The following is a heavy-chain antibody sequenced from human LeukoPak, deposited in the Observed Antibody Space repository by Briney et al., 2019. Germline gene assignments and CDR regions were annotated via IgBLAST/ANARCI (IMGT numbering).Heavy chain of an antibody. D-gene: IGHD4-17*01. CDR1: GFTFSSYG. CDR3: AREWVTTVLLDY. CDR2: IWYDGSNK. Sequence: GALRLSCAASGFTFSSYGMHWVRQAPGKGLEWVAVIWYDGSNKYYADSVKGRFTISRDNSKNTLYLQMNSLRAEDTAVYYCAREWVTTVLLDYWGQGTLVTVSS. J-gene: IGHJ4*02. V-gene: IGHV3-33*01.